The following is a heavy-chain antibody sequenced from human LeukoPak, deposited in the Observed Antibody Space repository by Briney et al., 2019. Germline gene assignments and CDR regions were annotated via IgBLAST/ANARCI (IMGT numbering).Heavy chain of an antibody. D-gene: IGHD1-26*01. CDR3: AKSDSGSYRDRFGY. Sequence: PGGSLRLSCAASGFTFNTYAMSWVRQAPGKGLEWVSVISGSGATTYYADSVKGRFTISRDNSKNTLYLQMHGLRAEDTAIYYCAKSDSGSYRDRFGYWGQGTLVTVSS. V-gene: IGHV3-23*01. J-gene: IGHJ4*02. CDR1: GFTFNTYA. CDR2: ISGSGATT.